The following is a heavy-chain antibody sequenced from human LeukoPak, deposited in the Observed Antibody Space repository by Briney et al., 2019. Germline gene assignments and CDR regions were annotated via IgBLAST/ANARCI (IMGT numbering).Heavy chain of an antibody. CDR1: GGTFSSYA. D-gene: IGHD5-18*01. CDR3: ARDLIYSYGDYYYYGMDV. Sequence: SVTVSCKASGGTFSSYAISWVRQAPGQGLEWMGGIIPIFGTANYAQKFQGRVTITADESTSTAYMELSSLRSEDTAVYYCARDLIYSYGDYYYYGMDVWGQGTTVTVSS. V-gene: IGHV1-69*01. CDR2: IIPIFGTA. J-gene: IGHJ6*02.